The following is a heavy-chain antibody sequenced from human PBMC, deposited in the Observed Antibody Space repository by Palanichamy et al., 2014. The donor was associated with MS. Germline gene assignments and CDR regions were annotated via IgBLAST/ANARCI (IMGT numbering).Heavy chain of an antibody. J-gene: IGHJ4*02. D-gene: IGHD1-26*01. Sequence: DVQLVESGGDLVQPGGSLRLACAASGYTFSTYWMHWVRQVPGKGLVWVARINEDGRVTNYADSVMGRFTISRDNAKNTPYLQMSSLTVDDSAVYYCTRDIGGAGGYWGQGTLVTVSS. V-gene: IGHV3-74*01. CDR2: INEDGRVT. CDR3: TRDIGGAGGY. CDR1: GYTFSTYW.